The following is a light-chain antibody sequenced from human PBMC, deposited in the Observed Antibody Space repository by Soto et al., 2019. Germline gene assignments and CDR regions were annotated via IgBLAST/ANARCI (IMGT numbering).Light chain of an antibody. CDR3: QQRFNWQVT. Sequence: EIVLTQSPVTLSLSPGERATLSCTASQSINNYLAWYQQKPGQAPRLLIYDASNRATGIPARSSGSGSGTDFTLTISSLEPEDFAVYYCQQRFNWQVTFGQGTRLEIK. CDR1: QSINNY. CDR2: DAS. J-gene: IGKJ5*01. V-gene: IGKV3-11*01.